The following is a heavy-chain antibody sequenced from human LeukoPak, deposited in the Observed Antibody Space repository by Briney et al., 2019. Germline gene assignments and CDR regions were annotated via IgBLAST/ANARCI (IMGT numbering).Heavy chain of an antibody. Sequence: SETLSPTCSVSGDSFSNYYWTWIRQPPGKGLEWIGYVYYSGSTNYNPSLKTRLHLSVDTSKNRFSLKLSSVTAADTAVYYCASSPRLTTSWFLFASWGHGTLVTVSS. CDR2: VYYSGST. D-gene: IGHD2-2*01. CDR3: ASSPRLTTSWFLFAS. J-gene: IGHJ5*01. V-gene: IGHV4-59*08. CDR1: GDSFSNYY.